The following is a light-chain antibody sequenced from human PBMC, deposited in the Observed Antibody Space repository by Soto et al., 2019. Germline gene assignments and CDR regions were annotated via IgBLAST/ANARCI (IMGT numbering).Light chain of an antibody. J-gene: IGKJ4*01. Sequence: EIVLTQSPGTLSLSPGERATLSCRASQSVSTNYLAWYQQKPGQAPRLLIYGASSRATGIPDRFSGSGSGADFTLTTGRLEPGDFAVYFCQQYGSVPLTFGGGTKVEIK. CDR1: QSVSTNY. CDR3: QQYGSVPLT. V-gene: IGKV3-20*01. CDR2: GAS.